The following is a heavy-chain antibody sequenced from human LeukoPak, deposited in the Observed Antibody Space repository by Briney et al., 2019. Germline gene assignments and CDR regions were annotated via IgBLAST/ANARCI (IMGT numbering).Heavy chain of an antibody. V-gene: IGHV4-38-2*02. Sequence: SETLSLTCTVSGYSISSGYYWGWVRQPPGKGLEWVGSISHAGSTDYSPSLKSRVTISLDTSKSQFSLKLRPVTAADTAVYYCARILRGVIVTSFDYWGQGILVTVSS. J-gene: IGHJ4*02. CDR3: ARILRGVIVTSFDY. CDR1: GYSISSGYY. D-gene: IGHD3-10*01. CDR2: ISHAGST.